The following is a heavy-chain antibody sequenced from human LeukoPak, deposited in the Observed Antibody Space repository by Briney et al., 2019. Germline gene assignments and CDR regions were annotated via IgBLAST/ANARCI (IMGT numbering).Heavy chain of an antibody. V-gene: IGHV1-24*01. D-gene: IGHD1-26*01. Sequence: GASVKVSCKVSGYTLTELSMHWVRQAPGKGLEWMGGFDPEDGETIYAQKFQGRVTMTEDTSTDTAYMELSGLRSEDTAVYYCATQIGGSYYYYYGMDVWGQGTTVTVSS. J-gene: IGHJ6*02. CDR2: FDPEDGET. CDR1: GYTLTELS. CDR3: ATQIGGSYYYYYGMDV.